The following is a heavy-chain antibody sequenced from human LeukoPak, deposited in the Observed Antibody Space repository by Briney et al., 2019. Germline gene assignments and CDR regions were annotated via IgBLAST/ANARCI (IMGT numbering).Heavy chain of an antibody. Sequence: SETLSLTCTVSGGSISSSSYSWGWIRQPPGKGLEWIGSIYYSGSTYYNPSLKSRATISVDTSKNQFSLKLSSVTAADTAVYYCARPTIYYYGSGGYAFDIWGQGTMVTVSS. D-gene: IGHD3-10*01. CDR3: ARPTIYYYGSGGYAFDI. V-gene: IGHV4-39*01. J-gene: IGHJ3*02. CDR1: GGSISSSSYS. CDR2: IYYSGST.